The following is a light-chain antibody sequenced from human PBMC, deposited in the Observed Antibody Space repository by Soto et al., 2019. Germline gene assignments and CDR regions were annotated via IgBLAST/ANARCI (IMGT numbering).Light chain of an antibody. V-gene: IGLV1-40*01. J-gene: IGLJ1*01. CDR2: GHS. CDR1: SSNIGAGYD. Sequence: QSVLTQPPSVSGAPGQRVTISRTGSSSNIGAGYDVHWYQQLPGTAPKLLIYGHSNRPSGVPDRFSGSKSGTSASLAITGLQAEDEADYYCQSYDSSLSGYYVFGTGTKLTVL. CDR3: QSYDSSLSGYYV.